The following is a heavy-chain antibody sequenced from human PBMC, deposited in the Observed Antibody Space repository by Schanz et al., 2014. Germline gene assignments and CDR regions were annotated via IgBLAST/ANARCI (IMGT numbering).Heavy chain of an antibody. CDR2: INGSGNAT. CDR1: GFAFNNYG. J-gene: IGHJ4*02. D-gene: IGHD3-9*01. Sequence: QVQLAESGGGVVQPGRSLRLSCAASGFAFNNYGMHWVRQAPGKGLEWVAAINGSGNATYYADSVKGRFTISRDNSRNTLFLQMKRLRVEDTAVYFCAKDPYDVLTGYQYYFDYWGPGRLVTVSS. CDR3: AKDPYDVLTGYQYYFDY. V-gene: IGHV3-NL1*01.